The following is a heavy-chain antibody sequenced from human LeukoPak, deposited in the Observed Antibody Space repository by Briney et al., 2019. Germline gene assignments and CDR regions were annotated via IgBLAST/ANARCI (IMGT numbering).Heavy chain of an antibody. D-gene: IGHD7-27*01. J-gene: IGHJ4*02. V-gene: IGHV1-69*05. CDR1: GGTFSSYA. CDR3: ARDSAWGPEFDY. Sequence: SVKVSCKASGGTFSSYAIRWVRQAPGQGLEWMGRIIPIFGTANYAQKFQGRVTITTDESTSTAYMELSSLRSEDTAVCYCARDSAWGPEFDYWGQGTLVTVSS. CDR2: IIPIFGTA.